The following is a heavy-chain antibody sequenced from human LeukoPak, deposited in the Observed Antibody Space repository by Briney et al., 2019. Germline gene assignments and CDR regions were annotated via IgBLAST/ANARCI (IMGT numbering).Heavy chain of an antibody. CDR1: GYSFTSYW. CDR2: IYPDDSDT. D-gene: IGHD2-15*01. CDR3: ARHIDPSKYCSGGSCYSANAD. J-gene: IGHJ4*02. Sequence: GESLKISCKGSGYSFTSYWIGWVRQIPGKGLEWMGIIYPDDSDTRYSPSFQGQVTISADKSISTAYLQWGSLKASDTAMYYCARHIDPSKYCSGGSCYSANADWGQGTLVTVSS. V-gene: IGHV5-51*01.